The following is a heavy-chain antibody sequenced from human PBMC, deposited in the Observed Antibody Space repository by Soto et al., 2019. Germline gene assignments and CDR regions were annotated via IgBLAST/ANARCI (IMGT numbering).Heavy chain of an antibody. CDR1: GGSISSYY. CDR2: IYYSGST. CDR3: ARGGWYLDL. J-gene: IGHJ2*01. V-gene: IGHV4-59*01. Sequence: QVQLQESGPGLVKPSETLSLTCSVSGGSISSYYWSWIRQPPGKGLEWIGYIYYSGSTNYNPSLKSRVTISVDTSKNQFSLKLSSVTAADTAVYYCARGGWYLDLWGRGTLVTVSS.